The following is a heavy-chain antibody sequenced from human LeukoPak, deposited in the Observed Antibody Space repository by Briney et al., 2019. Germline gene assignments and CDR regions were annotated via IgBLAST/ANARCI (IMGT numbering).Heavy chain of an antibody. J-gene: IGHJ4*02. CDR1: GFTFSSYA. CDR3: AKKDDILTGYFDY. D-gene: IGHD3-9*01. Sequence: PGGSLRLSCAASGFTFSSYAMSWVRQAPGKGLECVSAISGSGGSTYYADSVKGRFTISRDNSKNTLYLQMNSLRAEDTAVYYCAKKDDILTGYFDYWGQGTLVTVSS. CDR2: ISGSGGST. V-gene: IGHV3-23*01.